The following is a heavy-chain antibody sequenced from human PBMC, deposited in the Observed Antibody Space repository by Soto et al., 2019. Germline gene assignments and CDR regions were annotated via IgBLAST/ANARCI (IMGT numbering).Heavy chain of an antibody. CDR2: IIPISGTT. J-gene: IGHJ3*02. CDR3: ARLPAVLPVVDM. CDR1: GGPFSNYA. Sequence: QVHLVQSGAEVKKPGSSVKVSCQASGGPFSNYALSWVRQAPGHGLEWMGGIIPISGTTDYAQEFQARVTITADESTNTAYMELSSLRADDTAVYYCARLPAVLPVVDMWGQGTLVTVSS. V-gene: IGHV1-69*01.